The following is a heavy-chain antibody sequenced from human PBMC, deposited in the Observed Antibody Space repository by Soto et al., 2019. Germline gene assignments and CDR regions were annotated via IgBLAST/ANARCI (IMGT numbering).Heavy chain of an antibody. CDR1: GGSISSNTW. J-gene: IGHJ4*02. CDR2: IFHSGST. D-gene: IGHD1-26*01. CDR3: ARVYSGSYSDS. V-gene: IGHV4-4*02. Sequence: QVQLQESGPGLVKPSGTLSLTCAVSGGSISSNTWWSWVRQPPGKGLEWIGEIFHSGSTHYSPSLKSRVTISVDKSKNHFSLNLTSVTAADTAVYYCARVYSGSYSDSWGQGTLVTVSS.